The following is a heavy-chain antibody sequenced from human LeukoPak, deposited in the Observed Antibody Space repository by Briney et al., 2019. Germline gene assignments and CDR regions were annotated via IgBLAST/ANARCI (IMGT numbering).Heavy chain of an antibody. D-gene: IGHD2-2*01. Sequence: ASVEVSCKASGYTFTGYYMHWVRQAPGQGLEWMGWINPNSGGTNYAQKFQGRVTMTRDTSISTAYMELSRLRSDDTAVYYCARDGDIVVVPAARRNWFDPWGQGTLVTVSS. J-gene: IGHJ5*02. V-gene: IGHV1-2*02. CDR1: GYTFTGYY. CDR2: INPNSGGT. CDR3: ARDGDIVVVPAARRNWFDP.